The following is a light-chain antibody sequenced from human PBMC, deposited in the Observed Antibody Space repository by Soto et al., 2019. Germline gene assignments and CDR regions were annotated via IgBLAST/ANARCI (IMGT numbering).Light chain of an antibody. V-gene: IGKV3D-15*01. J-gene: IGKJ4*01. CDR2: AES. CDR3: QQYKQWPLT. CDR1: QGVART. Sequence: EILLTQFPATLSVSPGERVTLSCRASQGVARTLAWFQQKPGQSPGLLVYAESTRAGGIPARFSGSGSGTEFTLTISSLQSEDVAVYYCQQYKQWPLTFGGGTRVDIK.